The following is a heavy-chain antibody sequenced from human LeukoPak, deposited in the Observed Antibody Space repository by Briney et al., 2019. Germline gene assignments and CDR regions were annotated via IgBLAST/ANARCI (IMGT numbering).Heavy chain of an antibody. V-gene: IGHV4-39*07. Sequence: ASETLSLTCTVSGGSISSSSYYWGWIRQPPGKGLEWIGSIYYSGSTYYNPSLKSRVTISIDTSKNQFSLKLSSVTAADTAVYYCARGSPTYYDFWSGYSGGDAFDIWGQGTTVTVSS. CDR2: IYYSGST. CDR3: ARGSPTYYDFWSGYSGGDAFDI. D-gene: IGHD3-3*01. CDR1: GGSISSSSYY. J-gene: IGHJ3*02.